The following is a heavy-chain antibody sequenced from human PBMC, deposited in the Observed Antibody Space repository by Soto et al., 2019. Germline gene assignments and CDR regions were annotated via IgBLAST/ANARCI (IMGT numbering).Heavy chain of an antibody. CDR3: AREGQELRD. J-gene: IGHJ4*01. Sequence: QVQLQESGPGLVKPSGRLSLTCAVSGASISSTNWWSWVRQFPGKGLEWIGEIFHDGRTNYNPSLKSRVTISVDKSKNHFSLELTSVTAADTAIYYCAREGQELRDWGHGTLVTVSS. CDR2: IFHDGRT. D-gene: IGHD6-13*01. V-gene: IGHV4-4*02. CDR1: GASISSTNW.